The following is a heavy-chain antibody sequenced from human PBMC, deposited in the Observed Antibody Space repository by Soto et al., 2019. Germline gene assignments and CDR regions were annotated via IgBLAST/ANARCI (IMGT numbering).Heavy chain of an antibody. V-gene: IGHV1-18*01. Sequence: GASVKVSCKASGYTFTSYGISWVREAPGQALEWMGWISAYNGNTNYAQKLQGRVTMSTDTFTSTAYMELRSLRSDDTAVYYCARRYDYGDSEIDYWGQGTLVTVSS. CDR1: GYTFTSYG. CDR3: ARRYDYGDSEIDY. CDR2: ISAYNGNT. D-gene: IGHD4-17*01. J-gene: IGHJ4*02.